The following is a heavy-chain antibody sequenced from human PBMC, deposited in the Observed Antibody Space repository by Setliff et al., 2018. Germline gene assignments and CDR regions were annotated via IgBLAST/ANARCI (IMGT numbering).Heavy chain of an antibody. J-gene: IGHJ4*02. V-gene: IGHV1-2*06. CDR3: ARDLGDSGSYSPGSDY. D-gene: IGHD1-26*01. CDR1: GYIFTDYY. CDR2: INPNSGRT. Sequence: ASVKVSCKPSGYIFTDYYIHWVRQAPGQGLEWMGRINPNSGRTYYAQKVQGRVTMTRDTSISTAYMDLSSLRSDDTAVYYCARDLGDSGSYSPGSDYWGKGTLVTVS.